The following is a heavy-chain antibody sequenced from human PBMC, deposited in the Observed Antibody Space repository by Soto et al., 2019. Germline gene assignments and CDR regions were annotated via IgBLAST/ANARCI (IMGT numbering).Heavy chain of an antibody. CDR1: GGSISSSSYY. CDR2: IYYSGST. CDR3: ATLWGQD. D-gene: IGHD3-10*01. V-gene: IGHV4-39*01. J-gene: IGHJ4*02. Sequence: QLQLQESGPGLVKPSETLSLTCTVSGGSISSSSYYWGWIRQPPGKGLEWIGRIYYSGSTYYNPSLKSRVTISADTSKNQFSMKLGSATAADTAVYYCATLWGQDWGQGTLVTVSS.